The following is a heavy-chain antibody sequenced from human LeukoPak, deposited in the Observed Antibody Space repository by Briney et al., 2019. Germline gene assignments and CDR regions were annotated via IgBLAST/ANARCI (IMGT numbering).Heavy chain of an antibody. CDR3: ARDGRNTADY. J-gene: IGHJ4*02. CDR2: IYYSGSS. Sequence: SETLSLTCTVSGGSISSSSYYWGWIRQPPGKGLEWIGSIYYSGSSYYNPSLKSRVTISVDTSKNQFSLKLSSVTAADTAVYYCARDGRNTADYWGQGTLVTVSS. D-gene: IGHD2/OR15-2a*01. CDR1: GGSISSSSYY. V-gene: IGHV4-39*07.